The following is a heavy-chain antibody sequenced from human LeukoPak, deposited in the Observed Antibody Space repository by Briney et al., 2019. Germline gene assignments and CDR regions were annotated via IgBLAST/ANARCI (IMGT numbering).Heavy chain of an antibody. V-gene: IGHV3-43*01. D-gene: IGHD3-10*02. J-gene: IGHJ4*02. CDR3: AKELDTMFFDY. Sequence: GGSLRLSCATSGFTFGRYTIHWVRQAPGKGLEWVSLAGGAGGTTYYADSVRGRFTISRDSGKNSVYLQMNSLTTDDTAFYFCAKELDTMFFDYWGQGALVTVSS. CDR2: AGGAGGTT. CDR1: GFTFGRYT.